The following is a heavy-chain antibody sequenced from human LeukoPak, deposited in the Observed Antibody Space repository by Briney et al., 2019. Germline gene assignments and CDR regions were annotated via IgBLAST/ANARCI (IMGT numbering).Heavy chain of an antibody. Sequence: GGSLRLSSAASGFTFSSYGMSWVRQAPGKGLEWVSAISGSGGSTYYADSVKGRFTISRDNSKNTLYLQMNSLRAEDTAVYYCAKEHTRTYYYDSSGYWGQGTLVTVSS. CDR2: ISGSGGST. CDR3: AKEHTRTYYYDSSGY. D-gene: IGHD3-22*01. V-gene: IGHV3-23*01. J-gene: IGHJ4*02. CDR1: GFTFSSYG.